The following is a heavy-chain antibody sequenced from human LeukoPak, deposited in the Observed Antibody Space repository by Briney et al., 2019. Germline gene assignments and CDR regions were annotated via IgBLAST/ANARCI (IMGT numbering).Heavy chain of an antibody. CDR3: ARHGTISSESYFDY. V-gene: IGHV4-4*07. Sequence: SETLSLTCAVSGGSIRSDYWSWIRQPAGKGLEWIGRIYGTGSTNYNPSLKSRVTGFVDTSKNQVSLRLSSVTAADTAVYYYARHGTISSESYFDYWGQGALVTVSS. CDR2: IYGTGST. D-gene: IGHD1-14*01. J-gene: IGHJ4*02. CDR1: GGSIRSDY.